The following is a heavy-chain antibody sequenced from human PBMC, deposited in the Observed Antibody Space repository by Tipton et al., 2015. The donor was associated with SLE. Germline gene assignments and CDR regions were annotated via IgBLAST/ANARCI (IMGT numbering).Heavy chain of an antibody. CDR1: GFTFSSYA. CDR3: AKDRRIAVAGMGYFDF. CDR2: ISGTGGGT. J-gene: IGHJ4*02. D-gene: IGHD6-19*01. V-gene: IGHV3-23*01. Sequence: SLRLSCAASGFTFSSYAMGWVRQAPGKGLEWLSSISGTGGGTNYADSVKGRFTVSRDNSKKTMYLQMNSLRVDDTAVYYCAKDRRIAVAGMGYFDFWGQGALVIVSS.